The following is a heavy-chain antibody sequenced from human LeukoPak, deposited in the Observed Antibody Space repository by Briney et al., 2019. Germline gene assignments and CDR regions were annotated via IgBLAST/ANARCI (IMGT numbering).Heavy chain of an antibody. CDR1: GCTFTGYY. Sequence: ASVKVSCKASGCTFTGYYMHWMRQAPGQGLEWMGWINPNSGDTNYAQKFQGRVTMTRDTSISTAYMELSRLRSDDTAVYYCARGYSSGWYGGADFDYWGQGTLVTVSS. V-gene: IGHV1-2*02. D-gene: IGHD6-19*01. J-gene: IGHJ4*02. CDR2: INPNSGDT. CDR3: ARGYSSGWYGGADFDY.